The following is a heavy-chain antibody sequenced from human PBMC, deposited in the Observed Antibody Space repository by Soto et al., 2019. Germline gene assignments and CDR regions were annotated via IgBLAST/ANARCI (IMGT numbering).Heavy chain of an antibody. Sequence: SVKVSCKASGGSFTSYIFTWVRQAPGQGLEWMGRIIPIQGTANYALKFQDRVTITADKSTNTAYMELRSLRPEDTALYYCAKSLVFVDHADMDDWGKATRVTVT. V-gene: IGHV1-69*08. CDR2: IIPIQGTA. D-gene: IGHD2-21*01. CDR1: GGSFTSYI. CDR3: AKSLVFVDHADMDD. J-gene: IGHJ6*03.